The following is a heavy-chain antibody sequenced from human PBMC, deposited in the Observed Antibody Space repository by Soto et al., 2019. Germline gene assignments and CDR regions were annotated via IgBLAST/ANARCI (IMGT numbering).Heavy chain of an antibody. V-gene: IGHV3-23*01. CDR1: GLTFTKYA. CDR3: AKRSGFDSGLFDY. D-gene: IGHD5-12*01. Sequence: EVQLLESGGGLVQPGGSLRLSCAVSGLTFTKYAMSWVRQAPGKGLEWVSAISGSGSATHYADSVKGRFTISRDNSKNTLSLQMSSLRLEDTAIYFCAKRSGFDSGLFDYWGQGTLVTVSS. CDR2: ISGSGSAT. J-gene: IGHJ4*02.